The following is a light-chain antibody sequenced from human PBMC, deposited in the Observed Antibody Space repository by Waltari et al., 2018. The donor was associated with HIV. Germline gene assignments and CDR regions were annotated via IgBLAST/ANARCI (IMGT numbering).Light chain of an antibody. Sequence: DIQMTQSPSSLSASVGDRVTITCQASQDISNYLNWYQQKPGKAPKLLIYDASNLETGVPSRFSGSGSGTHFTFTISSLQPEDIATYDCQQSDNLRTFGPGTKVDIK. CDR3: QQSDNLRT. V-gene: IGKV1-33*01. CDR1: QDISNY. J-gene: IGKJ3*01. CDR2: DAS.